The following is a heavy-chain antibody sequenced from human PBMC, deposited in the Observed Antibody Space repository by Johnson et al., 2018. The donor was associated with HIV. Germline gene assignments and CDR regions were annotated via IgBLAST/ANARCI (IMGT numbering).Heavy chain of an antibody. CDR1: GFTVSSNY. V-gene: IGHV3-66*01. J-gene: IGHJ3*02. Sequence: VQLVESGGGLVQPGGSLRLSCAASGFTVSSNYMSWVRQAPGRGLEWVSAIYSGGSTYYADSVKGRFTISRDNSKNTLYFQMNSLRVEDTAVYYCAKDGIVVVVAATDAFDIWGQGTMVTVSS. CDR2: IYSGGST. CDR3: AKDGIVVVVAATDAFDI. D-gene: IGHD2-15*01.